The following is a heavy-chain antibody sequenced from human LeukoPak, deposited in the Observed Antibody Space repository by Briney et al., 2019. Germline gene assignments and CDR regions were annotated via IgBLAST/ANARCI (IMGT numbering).Heavy chain of an antibody. CDR1: GFTFSSYR. CDR2: ISTISSYK. Sequence: PGGSLRLSCAASGFTFSSYRMNGVGQAPGKGLECVSCISTISSYKDYAASEKARFTIYRDNARTSLYLQIISLSAEDTAVYYGARGQSPDYWGQGTLVTVSS. CDR3: ARGQSPDY. V-gene: IGHV3-21*01. J-gene: IGHJ4*02.